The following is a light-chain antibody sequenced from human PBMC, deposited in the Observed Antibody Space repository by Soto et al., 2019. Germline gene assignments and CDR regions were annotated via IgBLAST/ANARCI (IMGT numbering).Light chain of an antibody. CDR3: SSYTSSSPWV. CDR1: SSDVGGYNY. J-gene: IGLJ1*01. Sequence: QSVLTQPASVSGSPGQSITISCTGTSSDVGGYNYVSWYQQHPGKAPKLMIYDVSNRPSGVSNHFSGSKSGNTASLTISGLQAEDEADYYCSSYTSSSPWVFGTGTKVTVL. CDR2: DVS. V-gene: IGLV2-14*01.